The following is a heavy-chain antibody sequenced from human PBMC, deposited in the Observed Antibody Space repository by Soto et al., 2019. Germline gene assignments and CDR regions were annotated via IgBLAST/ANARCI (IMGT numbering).Heavy chain of an antibody. CDR3: ASTAVVPAGPFDY. CDR1: GGTFSSYT. Sequence: SVKVSCKASGGTFSSYTISWVRQAPGQGLEWMGRIIPILGIANYAQKFQGRVTITADKSTSTAYMELSSLRSEDTALYYCASTAVVPAGPFDYWGQGTLVTVSS. D-gene: IGHD2-2*01. J-gene: IGHJ4*02. CDR2: IIPILGIA. V-gene: IGHV1-69*02.